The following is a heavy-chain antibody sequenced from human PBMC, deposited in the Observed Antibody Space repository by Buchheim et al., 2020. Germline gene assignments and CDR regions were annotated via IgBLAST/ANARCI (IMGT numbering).Heavy chain of an antibody. CDR3: AKEWDY. V-gene: IGHV3-30*18. Sequence: QVQLVESGGGVVQPGRSLRLSCAASGFTFSSYGMHWVRQAPGKGLEWVAVISYDGSNKYYADSAKGRFTISRDNSKNTLYLQMNSLRAEDTAVYYCAKEWDYSGQGTL. CDR1: GFTFSSYG. D-gene: IGHD1-26*01. CDR2: ISYDGSNK. J-gene: IGHJ4*02.